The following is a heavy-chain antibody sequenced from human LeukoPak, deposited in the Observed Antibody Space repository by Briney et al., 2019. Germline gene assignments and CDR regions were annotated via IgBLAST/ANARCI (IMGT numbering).Heavy chain of an antibody. V-gene: IGHV1-8*01. CDR3: ARARGTIRGLWFGEYGDYFDY. J-gene: IGHJ4*02. Sequence: GASVKVSCKASGYTFTSYDINWVRQAPGQGLEWMGWMNPNSGNTGYAQKFQGRVTITRNTYISTAYMELSSLRPEDTAVYYCARARGTIRGLWFGEYGDYFDYWGQGTLVTVSS. D-gene: IGHD3-10*01. CDR2: MNPNSGNT. CDR1: GYTFTSYD.